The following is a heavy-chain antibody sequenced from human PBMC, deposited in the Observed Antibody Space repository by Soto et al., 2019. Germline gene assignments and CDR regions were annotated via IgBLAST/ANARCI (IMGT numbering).Heavy chain of an antibody. CDR1: GGSISSSSYH. Sequence: SETLSLTCTVPGGSISSSSYHWGWIRQPPGKGLEWIGSIYYSGSTYCNPSLKSRVTISVDTSKNQFSLKLSSVTAADTAVYYCAITKYYYGSGYYYGMDVWGQGTTVTVSS. D-gene: IGHD3-10*01. CDR3: AITKYYYGSGYYYGMDV. CDR2: IYYSGST. V-gene: IGHV4-39*01. J-gene: IGHJ6*02.